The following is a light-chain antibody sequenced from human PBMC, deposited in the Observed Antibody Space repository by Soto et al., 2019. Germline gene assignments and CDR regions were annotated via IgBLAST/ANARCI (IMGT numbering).Light chain of an antibody. J-gene: IGKJ4*01. CDR2: AAS. CDR1: QSISSS. Sequence: DIRMTQSPSSLSASVGDRVAITCRASQSISSSLNWYQWKPGKAPNLLIYAASSLQSGVPSRFSGSGSETDFTLTISSLEPEDFAVYYCQQRSNWPLTFGGGTKVEIK. V-gene: IGKV1-39*01. CDR3: QQRSNWPLT.